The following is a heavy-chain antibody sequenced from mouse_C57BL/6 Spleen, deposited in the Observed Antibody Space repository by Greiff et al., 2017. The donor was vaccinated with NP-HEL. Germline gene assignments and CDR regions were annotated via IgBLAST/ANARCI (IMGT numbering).Heavy chain of an antibody. D-gene: IGHD4-1*02. Sequence: QVQLQQSGAELVRPGASVTLSCKASGYTFTDYEMHWVKQTPVHGLEWIGAIDPDTGGTDYNQKFTGKAILTADKSSSTAYMELRSLTSEDSAVYYCTSPPTGTKAYWGQGTLVTVSA. V-gene: IGHV1-15*01. CDR1: GYTFTDYE. CDR2: IDPDTGGT. J-gene: IGHJ3*01. CDR3: TSPPTGTKAY.